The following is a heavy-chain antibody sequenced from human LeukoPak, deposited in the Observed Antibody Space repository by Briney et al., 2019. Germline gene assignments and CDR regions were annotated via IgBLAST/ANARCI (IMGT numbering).Heavy chain of an antibody. J-gene: IGHJ6*03. D-gene: IGHD3-3*01. CDR3: ARAHELTYYDFWSGYWTYYYMDV. CDR2: IYYSGST. CDR1: GGSISSYY. Sequence: SETLSLTCTVSGGSISSYYWSWIRQPPGKGLEWIGYIYYSGSTNYNPSLKSRVTISVDASKNQFSLKLSSVTAADTAVYYCARAHELTYYDFWSGYWTYYYMDVWGKGTTVTVSS. V-gene: IGHV4-59*12.